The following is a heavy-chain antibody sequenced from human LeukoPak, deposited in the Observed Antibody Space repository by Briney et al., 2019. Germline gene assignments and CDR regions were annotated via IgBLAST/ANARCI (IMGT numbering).Heavy chain of an antibody. Sequence: ASVKVSCKASGYTFTSYDINWVRQATGQGLEWMGWMNPNSGNTGYAQKFQGRVTITRNTSISTAYMELSSLRSEDTAVYYCARGGNYDFWSGYRLYYYMDVWGKGTTVTVSS. D-gene: IGHD3-3*01. J-gene: IGHJ6*03. CDR2: MNPNSGNT. CDR1: GYTFTSYD. V-gene: IGHV1-8*03. CDR3: ARGGNYDFWSGYRLYYYMDV.